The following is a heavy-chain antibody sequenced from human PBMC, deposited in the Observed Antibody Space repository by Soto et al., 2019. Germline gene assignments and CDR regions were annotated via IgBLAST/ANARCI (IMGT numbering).Heavy chain of an antibody. Sequence: EEQLVASGGGLVQPGGSLRLSCAASGFTLRSYWMSWVRQAPGKGLEWLATIKTDASEKKYVDSVKGRFTVFRDNAKNSLYLQMDSLRAEDTAVYYCARESGYVSGNSVIPYLDCWGRGTLVTVSS. CDR3: ARESGYVSGNSVIPYLDC. CDR1: GFTLRSYW. CDR2: IKTDASEK. J-gene: IGHJ4*01. D-gene: IGHD3-10*01. V-gene: IGHV3-7*01.